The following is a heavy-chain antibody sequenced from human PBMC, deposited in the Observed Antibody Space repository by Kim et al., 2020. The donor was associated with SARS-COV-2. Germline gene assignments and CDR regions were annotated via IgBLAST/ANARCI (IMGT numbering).Heavy chain of an antibody. Sequence: GGSLRLSCAASGFTFSRYAMSWARQAPGKGLEWVSTISDSGVRTHYADSVKGRFSISRDNSKSTLFLQMNSLRAEDTAVYYCETSDYWGQGSLVTVYS. CDR2: ISDSGVRT. CDR3: ETSDY. CDR1: GFTFSRYA. V-gene: IGHV3-23*01. J-gene: IGHJ4*02.